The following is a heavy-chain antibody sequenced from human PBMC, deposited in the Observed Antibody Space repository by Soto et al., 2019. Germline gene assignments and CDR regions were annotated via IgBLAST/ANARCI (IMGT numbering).Heavy chain of an antibody. CDR1: GGSVSSGSYY. J-gene: IGHJ4*02. CDR2: IYYSGST. V-gene: IGHV4-61*01. D-gene: IGHD3-3*01. CDR3: ARVEGVFLEWLLFDY. Sequence: PSETLSLTCTVSGGSVSSGSYYWSWIRQPPGKGLEWIGYIYYSGSTNYNPSLKSRVTISVDTSKNQFSLKLSSVTAADTAVYYCARVEGVFLEWLLFDYWGQGTLVTVSS.